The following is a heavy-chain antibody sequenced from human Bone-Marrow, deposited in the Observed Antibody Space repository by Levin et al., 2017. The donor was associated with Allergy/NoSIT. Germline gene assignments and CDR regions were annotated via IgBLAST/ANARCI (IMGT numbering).Heavy chain of an antibody. CDR1: GFTFSSYS. J-gene: IGHJ4*02. CDR2: ISSSSSYI. D-gene: IGHD1-26*01. Sequence: LSLTCAASGFTFSSYSMNWVRQAPGKGLEWVSSISSSSSYIYYADSVKGRFTISRDNAKNSLYLQMNSLRAEDTAVYYCARDRGSPPTFDYWGQGTLVTVSS. CDR3: ARDRGSPPTFDY. V-gene: IGHV3-21*01.